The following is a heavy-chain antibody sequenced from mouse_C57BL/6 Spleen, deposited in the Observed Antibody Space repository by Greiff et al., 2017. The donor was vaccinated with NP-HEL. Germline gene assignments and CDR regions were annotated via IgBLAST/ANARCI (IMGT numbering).Heavy chain of an antibody. CDR3: ARKGSTMVTTGFDY. D-gene: IGHD2-2*01. J-gene: IGHJ2*01. CDR1: GYTFTSYW. V-gene: IGHV1-72*01. CDR2: IDPNSGGT. Sequence: QVQLQQPGAELVKPGASVKLSCKASGYTFTSYWMHWVKQRPGRGLEWIGRIDPNSGGTKYNEKFKSKATLTVDKPSSTAYMQRSSLTSEDSAVYYCARKGSTMVTTGFDYWGQGTTLTVSS.